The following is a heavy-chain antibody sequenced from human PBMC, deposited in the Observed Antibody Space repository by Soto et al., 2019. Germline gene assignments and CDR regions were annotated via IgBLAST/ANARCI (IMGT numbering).Heavy chain of an antibody. CDR1: GFTFSSYA. Sequence: PGGSLRLSCAASGFTFSSYAMSWVRQAPGKGPEWVSGISGSGGGAHYVGSVKGRFTISRDNSKNTLFLQMSSLRDEDTAVYYCAFGNSAYDFDDAFDIWGRGTMVTVSS. J-gene: IGHJ3*02. CDR2: ISGSGGGA. V-gene: IGHV3-23*01. D-gene: IGHD5-12*01. CDR3: AFGNSAYDFDDAFDI.